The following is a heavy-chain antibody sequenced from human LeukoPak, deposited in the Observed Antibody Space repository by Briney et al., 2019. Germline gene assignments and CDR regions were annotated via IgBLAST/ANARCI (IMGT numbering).Heavy chain of an antibody. CDR2: IRYDGSNK. D-gene: IGHD6-13*01. V-gene: IGHV3-30*02. Sequence: PGGSLRLSCAASGFTFSSYGMHWVRQAPGKGLEWVAFIRYDGSNKYYADSVKGRFTISRDNSKNTLYLQMNSLRAEDTAVYYCAKEARYSSSWYDYWGQGTLVTVSS. CDR3: AKEARYSSSWYDY. CDR1: GFTFSSYG. J-gene: IGHJ4*02.